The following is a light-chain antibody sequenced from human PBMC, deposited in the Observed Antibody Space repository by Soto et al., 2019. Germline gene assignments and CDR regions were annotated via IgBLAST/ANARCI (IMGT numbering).Light chain of an antibody. Sequence: QAVLTQPPSVSGAPGQRGPISRPGRSSNIGAGYDVHWYQQLPGTAPKLLIYGNSNRPSGVPDRSSGSKSGTSASLAITGLQAEDEADYYCQSYDSSLSGSVFGGGTKVTVL. V-gene: IGLV1-40*01. CDR1: SSNIGAGYD. CDR2: GNS. CDR3: QSYDSSLSGSV. J-gene: IGLJ2*01.